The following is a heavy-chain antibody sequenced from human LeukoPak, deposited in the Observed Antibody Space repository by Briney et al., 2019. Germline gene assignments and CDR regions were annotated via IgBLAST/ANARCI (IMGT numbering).Heavy chain of an antibody. CDR3: PREDSADAFDI. Sequence: GGSLRLSCAASGFTFSTDSVNWVRQAPGKGLEWVSYISRSGSIIYYADSVKGRFTISRDNAKNSLYLQMNSLRAEDTAVYYCPREDSADAFDIWGQGTMVTVSS. V-gene: IGHV3-48*01. D-gene: IGHD2-15*01. CDR1: GFTFSTDS. J-gene: IGHJ3*02. CDR2: ISRSGSII.